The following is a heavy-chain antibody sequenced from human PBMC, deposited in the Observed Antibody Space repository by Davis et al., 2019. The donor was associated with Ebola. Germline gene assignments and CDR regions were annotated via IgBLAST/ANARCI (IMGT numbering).Heavy chain of an antibody. D-gene: IGHD1-26*01. V-gene: IGHV4-39*01. Sequence: MPSETLSLTCTVSGGSISSTNYYWGWIRQPPGKGLEWIGSISYSGNTYYNPSLKSRLTISVDTSKNQFSLKLNSVTAADTAVYYCARVAVQQGNIGGFDYWGQGTLVTVSS. CDR1: GGSISSTNYY. CDR2: ISYSGNT. J-gene: IGHJ4*02. CDR3: ARVAVQQGNIGGFDY.